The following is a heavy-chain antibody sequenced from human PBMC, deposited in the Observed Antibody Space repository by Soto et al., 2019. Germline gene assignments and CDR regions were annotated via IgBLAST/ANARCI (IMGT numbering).Heavy chain of an antibody. CDR3: VYGYYFDY. CDR1: GFTFSSYE. D-gene: IGHD3-10*01. V-gene: IGHV3-48*03. Sequence: GGPLRLSCAASGFTFSSYEMNWVRQAPGKGLEWVSFISSSGSTIYYADSVKGRFTISRDNAKNSLYLQMNSLRAEDTAVYYCVYGYYFDYWGQGTLVTVAS. CDR2: ISSSGSTI. J-gene: IGHJ4*02.